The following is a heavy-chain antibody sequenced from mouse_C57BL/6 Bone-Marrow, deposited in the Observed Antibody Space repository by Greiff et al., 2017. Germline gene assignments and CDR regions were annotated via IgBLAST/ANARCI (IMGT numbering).Heavy chain of an antibody. V-gene: IGHV5-16*01. CDR1: GFTFSDYY. Sequence: EVNVVESEGGLVQPGSSMKLSCTASGFTFSDYYMAWVRQVPEKGLEWVANINYDGSSTYYLDSLKSRFIISRDNAKNILYLQMSSLKSEDTATYYCARNDYYGRAYFDYWGQGTTLTVSS. CDR2: INYDGSST. CDR3: ARNDYYGRAYFDY. D-gene: IGHD1-1*01. J-gene: IGHJ2*01.